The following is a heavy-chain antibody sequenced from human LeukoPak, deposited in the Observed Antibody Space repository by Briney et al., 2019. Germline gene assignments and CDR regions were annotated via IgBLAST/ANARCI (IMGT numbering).Heavy chain of an antibody. V-gene: IGHV3-48*03. J-gene: IGHJ4*02. Sequence: PGGSLRLSCAASGFTFSSYEMNWVRQAPGKGLEWVSYISTTGSSIYYADSVKGRFTISRDNVKNLLYLQMNSLRAEDTAVYYCAKDRVTDRHYWGQGTLVTVSS. CDR3: AKDRVTDRHY. CDR1: GFTFSSYE. CDR2: ISTTGSSI.